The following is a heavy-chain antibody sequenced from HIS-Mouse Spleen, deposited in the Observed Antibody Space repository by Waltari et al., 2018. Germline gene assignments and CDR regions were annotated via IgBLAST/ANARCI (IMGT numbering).Heavy chain of an antibody. D-gene: IGHD6-13*01. J-gene: IGHJ2*01. CDR1: GGSISSSSYY. CDR3: AREIPYSSSWYDWYFDL. Sequence: QLQLQESGPGLVKPSETLSLTCTVSGGSISSSSYYWGWIRQPPGKGLEWIGSIYYSGGTYYNPSLKSRVTRSVDTSKTQFSLKLSSVTAADTAVYYCAREIPYSSSWYDWYFDLWGRGTLVTVSS. V-gene: IGHV4-39*07. CDR2: IYYSGGT.